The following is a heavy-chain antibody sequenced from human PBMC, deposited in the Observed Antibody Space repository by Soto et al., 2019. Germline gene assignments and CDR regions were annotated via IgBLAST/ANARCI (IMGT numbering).Heavy chain of an antibody. CDR1: GFTFSNAW. CDR2: IKSKTDDGTT. D-gene: IGHD2-2*01. V-gene: IGHV3-15*01. CDR3: STDSSSWAYYYYYGMDV. Sequence: GGSLRLSCTVSGFTFSNAWMTWVRQAPGKGLEWVGRIKSKTDDGTTDYAAPVKGRFTISRDDSRNTLYLQINSLKTVDTAVSDCSTDSSSWAYYYYYGMDVWGQGTTVTVSS. J-gene: IGHJ6*02.